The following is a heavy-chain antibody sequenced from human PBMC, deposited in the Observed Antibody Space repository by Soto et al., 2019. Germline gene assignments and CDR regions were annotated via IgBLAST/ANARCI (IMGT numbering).Heavy chain of an antibody. CDR1: GFTFSNYA. J-gene: IGHJ6*02. Sequence: QVQLVESGGGVVQAGRSLRLSCAASGFTFSNYAMYWVRQAPGKGLEWVAVISCDGNNKYYADSVKGRFTISRDNSKNPLYLQMNSLGAEDTAVYYCARAGCDGGTCYTLVGLRYGMDVWGQGTTVTVSS. CDR2: ISCDGNNK. V-gene: IGHV3-30-3*01. CDR3: ARAGCDGGTCYTLVGLRYGMDV. D-gene: IGHD2-15*01.